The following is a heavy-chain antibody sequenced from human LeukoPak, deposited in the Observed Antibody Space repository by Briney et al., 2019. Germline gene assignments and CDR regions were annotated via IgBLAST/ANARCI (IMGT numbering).Heavy chain of an antibody. Sequence: ASVKVSCKPSGYTFTSYDINWVRQATGQGLEWMGWMNPNSGNTGYAQKFQGRVTITRNTSISTAYMELSSLRSEDTAVYYCASRITMVRGVVGAFDIWGQGTMVTVSS. CDR3: ASRITMVRGVVGAFDI. V-gene: IGHV1-8*03. CDR1: GYTFTSYD. D-gene: IGHD3-10*01. J-gene: IGHJ3*02. CDR2: MNPNSGNT.